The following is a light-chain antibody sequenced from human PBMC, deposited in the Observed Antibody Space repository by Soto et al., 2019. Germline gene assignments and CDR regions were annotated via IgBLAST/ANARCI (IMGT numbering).Light chain of an antibody. J-gene: IGLJ1*01. V-gene: IGLV2-14*03. CDR3: NSYTTSSTHV. CDR1: SSDVGAYNY. Sequence: QSVLTQPASVSGSPGQSIAISCTGTSSDVGAYNYVSWYQQHPGKAPKLMIYDVSNRPSGVSNRFSGSKSGNTASLTISGLQADDEADYYCNSYTTSSTHVFGTVTKVTDL. CDR2: DVS.